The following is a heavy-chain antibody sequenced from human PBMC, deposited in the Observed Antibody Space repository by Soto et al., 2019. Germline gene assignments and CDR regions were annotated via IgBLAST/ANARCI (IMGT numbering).Heavy chain of an antibody. CDR2: IIPIFGTA. V-gene: IGHV1-69*01. CDR1: GGTFSSYA. D-gene: IGHD1-26*01. Sequence: QVQLVQSGAEVKKPGSSVKVSCKASGGTFSSYAISWVRQAPGQGLEWMGGIIPIFGTANYAQKFQGRVTITADESTSTAYMELSSLRSEDTAVYYCARDKGELLPGDYYYDYGMDVWGQGTTVTVSS. J-gene: IGHJ6*02. CDR3: ARDKGELLPGDYYYDYGMDV.